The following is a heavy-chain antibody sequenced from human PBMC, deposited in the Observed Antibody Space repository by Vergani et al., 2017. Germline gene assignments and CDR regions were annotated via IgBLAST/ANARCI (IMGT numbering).Heavy chain of an antibody. Sequence: QVQLVESGGGVVQPGRSLRLSCAASGFTFSNYGIHWVRQAPGKGVVWVAGISYDGSNKYYADSVKGRFTISRDNSKNTLYLQMNSLRVEDTALYYCAKDRAAATYYFDSWGQGTLVTVSS. V-gene: IGHV3-30*18. CDR2: ISYDGSNK. CDR3: AKDRAAATYYFDS. D-gene: IGHD6-13*01. J-gene: IGHJ4*02. CDR1: GFTFSNYG.